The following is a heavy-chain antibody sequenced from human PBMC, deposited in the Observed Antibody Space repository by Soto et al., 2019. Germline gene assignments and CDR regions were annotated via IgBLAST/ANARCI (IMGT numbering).Heavy chain of an antibody. CDR2: ISAYNGNT. D-gene: IGHD3-9*01. CDR3: ARDTGTGRYFDWLLIDS. V-gene: IGHV1-18*01. CDR1: GYTFTSYG. J-gene: IGHJ4*02. Sequence: QVPLVQSGAEVKKPGASVKVSCKASGYTFTSYGISWVRQAPGQGLEWMGWISAYNGNTNYAQKLQGRVTMTTDTSTSTAYMELRSLRSDDTAVYYCARDTGTGRYFDWLLIDSWGQGTLVTVSS.